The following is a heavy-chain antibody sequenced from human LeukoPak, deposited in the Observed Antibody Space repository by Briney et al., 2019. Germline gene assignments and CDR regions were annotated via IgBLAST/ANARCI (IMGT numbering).Heavy chain of an antibody. D-gene: IGHD1-26*01. CDR2: VNLQGST. V-gene: IGHV4-4*02. CDR3: ARHIWEKKWELLSYFDY. Sequence: PSGTLSLTCGVSGGSITNTNYWTWVRQPPGKGLEWIGEVNLQGSTNYNPSLMGRVAISVDTSKNQFSLKLSSVTAADTAVYYCARHIWEKKWELLSYFDYWGQGTLVTVSS. J-gene: IGHJ4*02. CDR1: GGSITNTNY.